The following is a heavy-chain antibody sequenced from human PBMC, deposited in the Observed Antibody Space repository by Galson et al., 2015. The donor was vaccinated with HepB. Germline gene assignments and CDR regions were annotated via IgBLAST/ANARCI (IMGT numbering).Heavy chain of an antibody. J-gene: IGHJ6*02. D-gene: IGHD4-17*01. CDR1: AFSFTPYA. CDR3: ARGVDYGDGYGMDV. CDR2: ISGSEST. V-gene: IGHV3-23*01. Sequence: SLRLSCAASAFSFTPYAMNWVRQAPGKGLEWVSTISGSESTYYADSVKGRFTISRDNSKNALYLQIHSLRAEDTAVYYCARGVDYGDGYGMDVWGQGTTVTVSS.